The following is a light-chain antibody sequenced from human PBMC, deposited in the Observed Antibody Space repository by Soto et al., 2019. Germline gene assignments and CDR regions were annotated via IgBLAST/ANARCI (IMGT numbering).Light chain of an antibody. CDR2: DNS. CDR3: QVWDTTSDLPV. CDR1: NIGSKS. J-gene: IGLJ1*01. Sequence: SYELTQSPSVSVAPGQTARITCGGNNIGSKSVHWYQHKAGQARVLVVYDNSDRPSGIPERFSGSNSGNTATLTISRVEAGDDADYYCQVWDTTSDLPVFGTGTKVTVL. V-gene: IGLV3-21*02.